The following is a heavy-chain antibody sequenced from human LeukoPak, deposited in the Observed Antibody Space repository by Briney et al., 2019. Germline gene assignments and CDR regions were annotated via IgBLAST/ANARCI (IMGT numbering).Heavy chain of an antibody. V-gene: IGHV5-10-1*01. CDR1: GYSFTSYW. D-gene: IGHD6-19*01. Sequence: GESLKISCKGSGYSFTSYWISWVRQMPGKGLEWMGRIDPSDSYTNYSPSFQGHVTISADKSISTAYLQWSSLKASDTAMYYCAKSNLTGAAVAGRTGFDYWGQGTLVTVSS. J-gene: IGHJ4*02. CDR3: AKSNLTGAAVAGRTGFDY. CDR2: IDPSDSYT.